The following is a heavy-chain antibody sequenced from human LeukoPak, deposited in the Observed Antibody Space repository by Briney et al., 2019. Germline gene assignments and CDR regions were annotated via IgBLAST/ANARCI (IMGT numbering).Heavy chain of an antibody. J-gene: IGHJ6*03. V-gene: IGHV4-34*01. CDR1: GRSFSGYY. D-gene: IGHD6-13*01. CDR2: INHSGST. CDR3: ARHGSSSWYLFDYYYMDV. Sequence: SETLSLTCAVYGRSFSGYYWSWIRQPPGKGLEWIGEINHSGSTNYNPSLKSRVTISVDTSKNQFSLKLSSVTAADTAMYYCARHGSSSWYLFDYYYMDVWGKGTTVTVSS.